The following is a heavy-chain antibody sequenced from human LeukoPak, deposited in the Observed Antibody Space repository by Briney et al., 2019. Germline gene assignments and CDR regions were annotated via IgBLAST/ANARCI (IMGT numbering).Heavy chain of an antibody. D-gene: IGHD2-2*02. CDR2: INHSGST. V-gene: IGHV4-34*01. CDR3: ARWGLGYCSSTSCYKFDY. J-gene: IGHJ4*02. Sequence: SETLSLTCAVYGGSFRGYYWSWIRQPPGKGLEWIGEINHSGSTNYNPSLKSRVTISVDTSKNQFSLKLSSVTAADTAVYYCARWGLGYCSSTSCYKFDYWGQGTLVTVSS. CDR1: GGSFRGYY.